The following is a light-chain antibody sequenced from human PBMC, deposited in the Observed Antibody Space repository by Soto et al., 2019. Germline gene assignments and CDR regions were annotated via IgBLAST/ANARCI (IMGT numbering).Light chain of an antibody. V-gene: IGLV1-44*01. CDR1: ISNIGGNT. Sequence: QLVLTQPPSASGTPGQRVTISCSGSISNIGGNTVNWYQQLPGTAPKLLMYTNNQRPSGVPDRFSGSKSGTSASLAISGLQSEDEADDYCAAWDDSLNGVVFGGGTKLTVL. CDR2: TNN. CDR3: AAWDDSLNGVV. J-gene: IGLJ2*01.